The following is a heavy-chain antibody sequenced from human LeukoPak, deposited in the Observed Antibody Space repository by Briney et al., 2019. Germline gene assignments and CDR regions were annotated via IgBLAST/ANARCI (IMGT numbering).Heavy chain of an antibody. D-gene: IGHD2-21*01. CDR2: IDYSGGST. CDR1: GFTLSSYE. J-gene: IGHJ6*03. Sequence: GGSLRLSCTVSGFTLSSYEMSWIRQAPGKGLEWVSSIDYSGGSTYYADSVKGRFTISRDNSKNTLYLQLNSLRTEDTAVYYCARDVVPYYYYYMDVWGKGTTVTVSS. V-gene: IGHV3-23*01. CDR3: ARDVVPYYYYYMDV.